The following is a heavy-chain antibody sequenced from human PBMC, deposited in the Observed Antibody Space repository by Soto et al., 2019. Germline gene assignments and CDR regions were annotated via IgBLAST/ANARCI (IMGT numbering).Heavy chain of an antibody. V-gene: IGHV4-61*01. CDR3: ARGLVSSSWFMDV. CDR2: IYNSGST. J-gene: IGHJ6*02. D-gene: IGHD6-13*01. Sequence: SETLSLTCTVSGGSVSSGSYYWSWIRQPPGKGLEWIGYIYNSGSTNYNPSLKSRVTISVDTSKNQFSLKLSSVTAADTAVYYCARGLVSSSWFMDVWGQGTTVTVSS. CDR1: GGSVSSGSYY.